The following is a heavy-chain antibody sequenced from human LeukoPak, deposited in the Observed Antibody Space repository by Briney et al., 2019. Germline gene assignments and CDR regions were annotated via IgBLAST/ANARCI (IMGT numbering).Heavy chain of an antibody. V-gene: IGHV4-59*06. CDR1: GGSISSYY. Sequence: SETLSLTCTVSGGSISSYYWSWIRQPPGKGLEWIGYIYYTGITHYSPSLKSRITISVDTSKNQFSLNLISVTAADTAVYYCAKVAATGNWFDPWGQGTLVTVSS. CDR3: AKVAATGNWFDP. CDR2: IYYTGIT. J-gene: IGHJ5*02. D-gene: IGHD2-15*01.